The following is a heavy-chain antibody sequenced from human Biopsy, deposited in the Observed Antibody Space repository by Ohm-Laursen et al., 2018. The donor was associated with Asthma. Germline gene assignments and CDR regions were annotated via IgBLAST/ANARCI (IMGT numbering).Heavy chain of an antibody. CDR1: GFTFGNFW. D-gene: IGHD5/OR15-5a*01. CDR2: ITGDGSQK. J-gene: IGHJ4*02. CDR3: AKDWKSLYVQYFFEY. Sequence: SLRLSCTASGFTFGNFWMSWVRQTPGKGLEWVATITGDGSQKFHVDSVTGRFTISRDNSKNSLYLQMNSLRAEDTAVYYCAKDWKSLYVQYFFEYWGQGTLVTVSS. V-gene: IGHV3-7*03.